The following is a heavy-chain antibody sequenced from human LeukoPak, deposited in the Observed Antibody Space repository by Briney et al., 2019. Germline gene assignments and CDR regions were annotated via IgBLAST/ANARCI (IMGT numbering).Heavy chain of an antibody. Sequence: PSETLSLTCTVSGGSISSYYWSWIRQPPGKGLEWIGYIYYSGSTYYNPSLKSRVTISVDTSKNQFSLKLSSVTAADTAVYYCARSRITMVRGVMGAVDYWGQGTLVTVSS. V-gene: IGHV4-59*06. CDR1: GGSISSYY. CDR3: ARSRITMVRGVMGAVDY. J-gene: IGHJ4*02. CDR2: IYYSGST. D-gene: IGHD3-10*01.